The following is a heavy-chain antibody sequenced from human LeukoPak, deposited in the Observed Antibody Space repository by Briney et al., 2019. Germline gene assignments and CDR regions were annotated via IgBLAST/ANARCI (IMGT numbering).Heavy chain of an antibody. V-gene: IGHV4-59*08. J-gene: IGHJ4*02. D-gene: IGHD6-19*01. CDR2: AYHTGHT. CDR3: ARHPFSAPFDY. Sequence: SETLSPTCTVSGGSMNNYYWSWIRQPPGKGLEWIAYAYHTGHTHYNPSLKSRVTISLDTSKSQVSLKVNSVTAADTAVYYCARHPFSAPFDYWGQGTLVTVSS. CDR1: GGSMNNYY.